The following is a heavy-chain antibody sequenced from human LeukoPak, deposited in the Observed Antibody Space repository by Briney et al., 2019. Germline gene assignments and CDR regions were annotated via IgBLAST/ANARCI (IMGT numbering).Heavy chain of an antibody. CDR2: IKPKTDGETT. CDR3: ITPLPYSAQ. Sequence: NTGGSRRLSCAASGFIFSNAYMNWFRKAPGKGLEWVGRIKPKTDGETTEYAAPVKDRFSISRDDSKSMMYLQMNSLKTEDTAVYYCITPLPYSAQGGQGTLVTVSS. D-gene: IGHD2-21*01. V-gene: IGHV3-15*07. CDR1: GFIFSNAY. J-gene: IGHJ4*02.